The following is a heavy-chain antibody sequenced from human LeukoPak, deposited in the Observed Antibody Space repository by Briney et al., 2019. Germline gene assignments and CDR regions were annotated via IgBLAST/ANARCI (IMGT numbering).Heavy chain of an antibody. D-gene: IGHD3-22*01. J-gene: IGHJ1*01. CDR3: ARGHDTMIVESEYFQH. V-gene: IGHV4-34*01. CDR1: GGSISSYY. Sequence: SETLSLTCTVSGGSISSYYWSWIRQPPGKGLEWIGEINHSGSTNYNPSLKSRVTISVDTSKNQFSLKLSSVTAADTAVYYCARGHDTMIVESEYFQHWGQGTLVTVSS. CDR2: INHSGST.